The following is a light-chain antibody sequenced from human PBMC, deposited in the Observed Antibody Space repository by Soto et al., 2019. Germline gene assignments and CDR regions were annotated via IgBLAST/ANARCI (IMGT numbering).Light chain of an antibody. V-gene: IGLV2-14*01. J-gene: IGLJ2*01. CDR3: SSYTGAGTLGV. CDR2: DVT. Sequence: QSALTQPASVSGSPGQSITISCTGSSSDVGGYDYVSWYQQHPGKAPKLMVYDVTVRPLGVSNRFSGSKSGNTASLTISGLQAEDEADYYCSSYTGAGTLGVFGGGTKLTVL. CDR1: SSDVGGYDY.